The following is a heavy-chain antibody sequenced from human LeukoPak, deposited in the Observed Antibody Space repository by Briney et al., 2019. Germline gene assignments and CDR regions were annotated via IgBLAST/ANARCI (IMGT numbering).Heavy chain of an antibody. D-gene: IGHD3-16*01. V-gene: IGHV3-23*01. CDR1: GFTFSNYA. Sequence: GGSLRLSCAVSGFTFSNYAMTWVRQAPGQGLDWVSAISDSGVTAYYADSVKGRFTISRDNSKSTLYLQMHSLRAEDTAVYYCANLNAPYWGNFDYWGQGTLVTVSS. J-gene: IGHJ4*02. CDR2: ISDSGVTA. CDR3: ANLNAPYWGNFDY.